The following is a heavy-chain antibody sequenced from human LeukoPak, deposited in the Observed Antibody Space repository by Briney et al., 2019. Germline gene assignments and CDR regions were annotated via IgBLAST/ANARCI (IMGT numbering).Heavy chain of an antibody. CDR2: ISSSSGYI. Sequence: GGSLRLSCAASGFTFSSYSMNWVRQAPGNGLEWVSSISSSSGYIYYADSVKGRFTISRDNAKNSLYLQMNSLRAEDTAVYYCASARHISCWGQGTLVTVSS. J-gene: IGHJ4*02. D-gene: IGHD2-21*01. CDR3: ASARHISC. CDR1: GFTFSSYS. V-gene: IGHV3-21*01.